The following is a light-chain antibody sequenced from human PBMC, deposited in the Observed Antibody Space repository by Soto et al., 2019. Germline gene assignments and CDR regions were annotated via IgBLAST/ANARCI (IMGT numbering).Light chain of an antibody. CDR1: SSDIGDYNY. CDR2: DVS. V-gene: IGLV2-14*01. CDR3: CSYTTSGTLI. Sequence: QSVLTQPASVSGSPGQSITISCVGTSSDIGDYNYVSWYQQHPGKVPKVIIFDVSNRPSGVSYRFSGTKSGNTASLTVSGLQAEDEAHYYCCSYTTSGTLIFGTGTKVTVL. J-gene: IGLJ1*01.